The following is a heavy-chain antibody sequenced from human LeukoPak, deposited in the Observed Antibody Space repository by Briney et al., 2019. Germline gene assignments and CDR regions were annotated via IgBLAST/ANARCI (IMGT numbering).Heavy chain of an antibody. CDR1: GGTFSSYA. D-gene: IGHD3-22*01. Sequence: SVKVSCKASGGTFSSYAISWVRQAPGQGLEWMGGIIPIFGTANYAQKFQGRVTITADESTSTAYMELSSLRSEDTAVYYCARPVSPYYDSSGHYPPFDYWGQGTLVTVSS. CDR3: ARPVSPYYDSSGHYPPFDY. CDR2: IIPIFGTA. J-gene: IGHJ4*02. V-gene: IGHV1-69*13.